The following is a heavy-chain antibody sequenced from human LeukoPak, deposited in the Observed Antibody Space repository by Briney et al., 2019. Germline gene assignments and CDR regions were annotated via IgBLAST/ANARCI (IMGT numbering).Heavy chain of an antibody. CDR2: ISYDGSNK. Sequence: PGRSLRLSCAASGFTFTTYAMHWVRQAPGKGLEWVAVISYDGSNKYYAGSVKGRFTISRDNSWDTLYLEMKSLRAEDTAVYYCARDLRSGGSSGHYALFDYWGQGTLVTVSS. J-gene: IGHJ4*02. CDR3: ARDLRSGGSSGHYALFDY. V-gene: IGHV3-30-3*01. CDR1: GFTFTTYA. D-gene: IGHD3-22*01.